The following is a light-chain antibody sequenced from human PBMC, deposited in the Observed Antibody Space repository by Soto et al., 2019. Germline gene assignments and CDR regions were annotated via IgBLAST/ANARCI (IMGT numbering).Light chain of an antibody. CDR3: GTWDSSLNVGV. V-gene: IGLV1-51*01. J-gene: IGLJ2*01. CDR2: DNN. Sequence: QSVLTQPPSVSAAPGQKVTISCSGSSSNIGNNYVSWYQQLPGTAPKLLIYDNNKRPSGIPDRFSGSKSCTSATLGITGLQTGDEADYYCGTWDSSLNVGVFGGGTKLTVL. CDR1: SSNIGNNY.